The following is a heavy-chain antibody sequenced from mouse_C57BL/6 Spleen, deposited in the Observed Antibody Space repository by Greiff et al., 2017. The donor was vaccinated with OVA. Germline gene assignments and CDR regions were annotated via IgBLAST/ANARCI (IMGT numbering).Heavy chain of an antibody. D-gene: IGHD1-1*01. Sequence: VQLQQSGPELVKPGASVKISCKASGYSFTGYYMNWVKQSPEKSLEWIVEINPSTGGTTYKQKFKAKATLTVDKSSSTAYMQLKSLTSEDSAVYYCARGSYYGSSYPFDYWGQGTTLTVSS. V-gene: IGHV1-42*01. CDR3: ARGSYYGSSYPFDY. J-gene: IGHJ2*01. CDR1: GYSFTGYY. CDR2: INPSTGGT.